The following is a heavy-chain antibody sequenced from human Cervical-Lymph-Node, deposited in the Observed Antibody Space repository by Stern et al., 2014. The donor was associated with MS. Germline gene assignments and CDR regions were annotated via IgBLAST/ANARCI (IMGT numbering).Heavy chain of an antibody. V-gene: IGHV1-46*02. CDR1: GYTFNSYY. J-gene: IGHJ4*02. CDR2: FNPSVSRT. CDR3: ARVLSLATSDS. D-gene: IGHD1-1*01. Sequence: MQLVESGAAMRKPGASVKISCEASGYTFNSYYIHWVRQPLGQGLEWVALFNPSVSRTAYAQRFQGRVTGTGDTSTSTVYMELTGLKSEDTAVYYCARVLSLATSDSWGQGTLVVVSS.